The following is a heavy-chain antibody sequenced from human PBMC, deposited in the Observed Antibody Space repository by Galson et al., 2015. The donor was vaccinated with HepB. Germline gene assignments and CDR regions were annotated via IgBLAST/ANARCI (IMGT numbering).Heavy chain of an antibody. Sequence: SLRLYCAASGFTFGTYWMSWARQAPGKGLEWVANIKPDGSEKNYVGSVKGRFTISRDNAKKSLHLQMNSLRAGDTAVYYCARHRRMSNHYDSSDYNFRGENGYWGQGTLVTVSS. CDR3: ARHRRMSNHYDSSDYNFRGENGY. CDR2: IKPDGSEK. V-gene: IGHV3-7*01. D-gene: IGHD3-22*01. CDR1: GFTFGTYW. J-gene: IGHJ4*02.